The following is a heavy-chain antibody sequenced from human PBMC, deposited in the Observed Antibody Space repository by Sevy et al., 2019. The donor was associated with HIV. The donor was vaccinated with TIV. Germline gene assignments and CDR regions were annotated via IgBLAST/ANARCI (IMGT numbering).Heavy chain of an antibody. CDR2: ISYSGRT. Sequence: SETLSLTCTVSGGSISSLNYYWSWIRQHPGKGLEWIGYISYSGRTSYNPSLKSRLTISLDTSKNQFSLRLSSVTAADTASCYCARSNAYLTSDAFDLWGQGTMVTVSS. CDR3: ARSNAYLTSDAFDL. V-gene: IGHV4-31*03. D-gene: IGHD1-26*01. CDR1: GGSISSLNYY. J-gene: IGHJ3*01.